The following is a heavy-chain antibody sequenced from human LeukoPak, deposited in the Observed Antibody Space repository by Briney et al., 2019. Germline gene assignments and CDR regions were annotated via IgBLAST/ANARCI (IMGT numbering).Heavy chain of an antibody. CDR1: GGSIGSHY. Sequence: SETLSLTCAVSGGSIGSHYWSWIRQPPGKGLEWIGYIYYSGSTNYNPSLKSRGTISVDTSKNQFSLKLSSVTGADTAVYYCGSDRGNHYWRQGTLVTVSS. CDR3: GSDRGNHY. V-gene: IGHV4-59*11. J-gene: IGHJ4*02. CDR2: IYYSGST. D-gene: IGHD3-10*01.